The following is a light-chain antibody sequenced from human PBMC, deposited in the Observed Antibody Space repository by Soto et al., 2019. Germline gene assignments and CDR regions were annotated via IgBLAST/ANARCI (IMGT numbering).Light chain of an antibody. CDR1: QSFRGL. J-gene: IGKJ5*01. V-gene: IGKV3-11*01. CDR2: DAY. Sequence: IVFSQSPATLSLSPEERATLSCMASQSFRGLLAWYQQKPGQAPRLLIYDAYNRATGIPPRFSGSGSGTDFTLTISSLEPEDSAVYYCQQRHMWPITFGQGTRLEI. CDR3: QQRHMWPIT.